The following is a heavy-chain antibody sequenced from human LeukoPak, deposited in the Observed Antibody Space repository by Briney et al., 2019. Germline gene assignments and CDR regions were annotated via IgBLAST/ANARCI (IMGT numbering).Heavy chain of an antibody. CDR1: GFTFSSYG. Sequence: GGSLRLSCAASGFTFSSYGMHWVRQAPGKGLEWVAVISYDGSNKYYADSVKGRFTISRDNSKNTLYLQMNSLRAEDTALFYCAKEEGSGTCYYWGQGTLVTVSS. V-gene: IGHV3-30*18. CDR2: ISYDGSNK. D-gene: IGHD3-10*01. J-gene: IGHJ4*02. CDR3: AKEEGSGTCYY.